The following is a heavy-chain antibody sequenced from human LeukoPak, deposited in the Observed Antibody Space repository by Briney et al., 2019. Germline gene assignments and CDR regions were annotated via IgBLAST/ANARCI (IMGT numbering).Heavy chain of an antibody. CDR2: TYYSGST. CDR1: GGSISSYY. CDR3: ARDRCSSTSCYDAFDI. Sequence: SETLSLTCTVSGGSISSYYWSWIRQPPGKGLEWIGYTYYSGSTNYNPSLKSRVTISVDTSKNQFSLKLSSVTAADTAVYYCARDRCSSTSCYDAFDIWGQGTMVTVSS. J-gene: IGHJ3*02. D-gene: IGHD2-2*01. V-gene: IGHV4-59*01.